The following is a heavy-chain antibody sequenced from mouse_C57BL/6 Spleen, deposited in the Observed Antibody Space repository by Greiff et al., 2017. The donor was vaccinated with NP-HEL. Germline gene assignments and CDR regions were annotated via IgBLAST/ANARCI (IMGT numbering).Heavy chain of an antibody. D-gene: IGHD2-4*01. CDR1: GYTFTDYY. J-gene: IGHJ4*01. Sequence: DVQLQESGPVLVKPGASVKMSCKASGYTFTDYYMNWVKQSHGKSLEWIGVINPYNGGTSYNQKFKGKATLTVAKSSSTAYMEPNSLTSEDSAVYYCARGGSTMITHYAMDYWGQGTSVTVSS. V-gene: IGHV1-19*01. CDR3: ARGGSTMITHYAMDY. CDR2: INPYNGGT.